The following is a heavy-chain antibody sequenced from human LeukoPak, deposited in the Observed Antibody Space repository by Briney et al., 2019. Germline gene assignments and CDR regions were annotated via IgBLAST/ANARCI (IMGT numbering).Heavy chain of an antibody. CDR2: IYSSGST. CDR3: ARDRGFMVRGSRRGYDDYYYYMDV. D-gene: IGHD3-10*01. Sequence: SETLSLTCTVSGGSISSGSYYWSWIRQPAGKGLEWIGRIYSSGSTNYNPSLKSRVTISVDTSKNQFSLKLSSVTAADTAVYYCARDRGFMVRGSRRGYDDYYYYMDVWGKGTTVTIPS. J-gene: IGHJ6*03. CDR1: GGSISSGSYY. V-gene: IGHV4-61*02.